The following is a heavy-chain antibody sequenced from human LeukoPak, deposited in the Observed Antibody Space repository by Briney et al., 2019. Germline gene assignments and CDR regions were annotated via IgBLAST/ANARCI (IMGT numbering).Heavy chain of an antibody. V-gene: IGHV3-53*01. CDR2: IYSGGST. D-gene: IGHD3-22*01. CDR1: RFSVTSNY. Sequence: GGSLRLSCAASRFSVTSNYMSWARQAPGKGLEWVSLIYSGGSTYYADSVKGRFTISRDNSKNTVYLQMNSLRAEDTAVYYCARYYYDRSGYPYYLDYWGQGTMVTVSS. CDR3: ARYYYDRSGYPYYLDY. J-gene: IGHJ4*02.